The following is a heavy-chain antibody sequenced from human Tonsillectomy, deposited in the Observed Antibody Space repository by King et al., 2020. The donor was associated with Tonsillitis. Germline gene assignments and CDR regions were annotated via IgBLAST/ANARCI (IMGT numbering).Heavy chain of an antibody. D-gene: IGHD2-15*01. CDR1: GGSINSGSYY. CDR2: IYTSGSS. J-gene: IGHJ2*01. CDR3: ARASGGCTGGSCYSGWYFDV. Sequence: QLQESGPGLVKPSQTLSLTCSVSGGSINSGSYYWSWIRQPAGEGLEWIGRIYTSGSSNYNPSLESRVTISVDRAQNRVSLNLTSVTAADTAVYYCARASGGCTGGSCYSGWYFDVWGRGTLVTVSS. V-gene: IGHV4-61*02.